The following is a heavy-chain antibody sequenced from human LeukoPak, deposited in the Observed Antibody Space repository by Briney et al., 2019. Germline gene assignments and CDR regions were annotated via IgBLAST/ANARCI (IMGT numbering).Heavy chain of an antibody. D-gene: IGHD1-26*01. J-gene: IGHJ6*02. CDR2: ISSSSSYI. Sequence: GGSLRLSCAASGFTFSSYSMNWVRQAPGKGLEWVSSISSSSSYIYYADSVKGRFTISRDNAKNSLYLQMNSLRAEDTAVYYCARKVGFRYGVDVWGQGTTVTVSS. V-gene: IGHV3-21*01. CDR1: GFTFSSYS. CDR3: ARKVGFRYGVDV.